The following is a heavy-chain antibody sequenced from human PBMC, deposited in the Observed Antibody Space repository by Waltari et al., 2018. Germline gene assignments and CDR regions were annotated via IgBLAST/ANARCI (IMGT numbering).Heavy chain of an antibody. Sequence: EVQLVESGGGLVQPGGSLRLSCAASGFTFSSYWMSWVRQAPGKGPGWVANIKQDGSENYYVASLKDRVTISRDNAKNSLYLQMNSLRAEDTAVYYCARDGHSSSWYYYYYGMDVWGQGTTVTVSS. J-gene: IGHJ6*02. CDR3: ARDGHSSSWYYYYYGMDV. CDR2: IKQDGSEN. D-gene: IGHD6-13*01. CDR1: GFTFSSYW. V-gene: IGHV3-7*01.